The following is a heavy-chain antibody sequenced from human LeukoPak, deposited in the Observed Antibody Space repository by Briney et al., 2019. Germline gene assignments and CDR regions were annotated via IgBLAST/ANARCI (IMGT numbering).Heavy chain of an antibody. CDR3: ARGGYSFDY. V-gene: IGHV3-7*01. CDR2: LHADGNEK. D-gene: IGHD5-12*01. J-gene: IGHJ4*02. CDR1: GFSLSGYW. Sequence: GRSLRLSCAASGFSLSGYWMSWVRQAPGKGLEWVARLHADGNEKYYVDSVKGRFTVSRDNAKNSLYAQMNSLRVEDTAVYYCARGGYSFDYLGQGTLVTVSS.